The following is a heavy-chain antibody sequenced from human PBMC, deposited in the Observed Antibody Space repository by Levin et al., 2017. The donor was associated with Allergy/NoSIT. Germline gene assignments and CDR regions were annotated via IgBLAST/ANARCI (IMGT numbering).Heavy chain of an antibody. D-gene: IGHD2-15*01. J-gene: IGHJ4*02. V-gene: IGHV3-30*04. Sequence: QHGESLKISCAASGFTFSSYAIHWVRQAPGKGLEWVSVISYDDRNKFYADFVKGRFTISRDNSKNTLYLQMNSLTSEDTAMYYCARVGVATATRGGYLDYWGQGTLVTVSS. CDR3: ARVGVATATRGGYLDY. CDR2: ISYDDRNK. CDR1: GFTFSSYA.